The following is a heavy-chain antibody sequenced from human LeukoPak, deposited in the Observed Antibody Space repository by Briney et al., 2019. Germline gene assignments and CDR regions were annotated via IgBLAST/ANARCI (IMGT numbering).Heavy chain of an antibody. J-gene: IGHJ4*02. CDR2: INPGDSDT. CDR1: GYSFTRYW. Sequence: GESLKISCKGSGYSFTRYWIAWVRQMPGKGLVWMGIINPGDSDTRDSPSFQGQATISVDKSISTAYLQWSSLKASDSAIYYCARQYYYGSGTSVYGYWGQGTLVTVSS. D-gene: IGHD3-10*01. V-gene: IGHV5-51*01. CDR3: ARQYYYGSGTSVYGY.